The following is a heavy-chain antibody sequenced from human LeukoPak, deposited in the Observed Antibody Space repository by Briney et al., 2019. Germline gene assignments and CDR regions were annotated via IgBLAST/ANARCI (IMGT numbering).Heavy chain of an antibody. Sequence: GGSLRLSCAASGFTFSSYWMSWLRQAPGKGLEWVANIKQDGSEKYYVDSVKGRFTISRDNSKNSLSLQLNSLRAEDTALYYCAKGPGAAVGKRYIQHWGQGTLVTVSS. CDR2: IKQDGSEK. CDR3: AKGPGAAVGKRYIQH. D-gene: IGHD6-13*01. V-gene: IGHV3-7*03. J-gene: IGHJ1*01. CDR1: GFTFSSYW.